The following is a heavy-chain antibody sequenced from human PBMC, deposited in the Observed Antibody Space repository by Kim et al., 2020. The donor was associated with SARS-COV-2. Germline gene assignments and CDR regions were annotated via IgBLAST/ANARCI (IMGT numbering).Heavy chain of an antibody. CDR1: GGSISRSSYH. V-gene: IGHV4-39*07. J-gene: IGHJ6*01. CDR3: ARDHYAILTGYPTPHYYYGMEL. Sequence: SETLSLTCTVSGGSISRSSYHWGWIRQPPGKGLEWIVSIYYSETTYYNPALKSRITLSVNTSKNHYSLKLSSVTAADTAVYYGARDHYAILTGYPTPHYYYGMELWGQGTPGTVPP. D-gene: IGHD3-9*01. CDR2: IYYSETT.